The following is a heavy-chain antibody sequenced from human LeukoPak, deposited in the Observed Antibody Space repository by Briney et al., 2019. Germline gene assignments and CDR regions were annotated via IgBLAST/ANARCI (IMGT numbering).Heavy chain of an antibody. J-gene: IGHJ4*02. CDR3: ARADSSGYEHFDY. CDR1: GDSLSSYY. Sequence: PSETLSLTCTVSGDSLSSYYWSWIRQPPGKGLEWIGNIYYSGSTNYNPSLKSRVTISVDRSKNHFSLKLSSVTAAETAVYYCARADSSGYEHFDYWGQGTLVTVSS. D-gene: IGHD3-22*01. CDR2: IYYSGST. V-gene: IGHV4-59*01.